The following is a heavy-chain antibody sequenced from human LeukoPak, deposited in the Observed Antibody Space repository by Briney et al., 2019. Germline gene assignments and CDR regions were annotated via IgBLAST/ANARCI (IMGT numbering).Heavy chain of an antibody. V-gene: IGHV3-48*01. CDR2: ISSSSSTI. Sequence: PGGSLRLSCAASGFTFSSYSMNWVRQAPGKGLEWVSYISSSSSTIYYADSVKGRFTISRDNAKNSLYPQMNSLRAEDTAVYYCARERQQLVNNWFDPWGQGTLVIVSS. CDR3: ARERQQLVNNWFDP. J-gene: IGHJ5*02. CDR1: GFTFSSYS. D-gene: IGHD6-13*01.